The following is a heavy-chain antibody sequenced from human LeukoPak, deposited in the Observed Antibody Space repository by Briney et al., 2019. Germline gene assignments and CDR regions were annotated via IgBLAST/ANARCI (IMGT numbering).Heavy chain of an antibody. Sequence: GGSLRLSCVASGFTFSSYGVIWVRQAPGKGLEWVSSITSSSSQLSYADSLKCRFTISRDNAKNSLYLQMNSLRVEDTGVYYCARLLRRSGYYPDYWGQGTLVTVSS. D-gene: IGHD3-3*01. V-gene: IGHV3-21*03. CDR1: GFTFSSYG. J-gene: IGHJ4*02. CDR2: ITSSSSQL. CDR3: ARLLRRSGYYPDY.